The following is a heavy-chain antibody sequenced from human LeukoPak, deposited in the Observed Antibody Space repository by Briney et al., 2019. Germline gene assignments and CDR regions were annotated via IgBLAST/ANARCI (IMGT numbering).Heavy chain of an antibody. CDR3: SGPGFFRGYRING. V-gene: IGHV4-34*03. CDR1: GGSFSGYY. D-gene: IGHD3-22*01. Sequence: SETLSLTCAVYGGSFSGYYWSGVRHPPGKGLEGIGEINHSGRTNYNPSLTRRVTISVDTPKNQCSLKLSSVTAADPGGDFFSGPGFFRGYRINGWGEGTPVSASS. J-gene: IGHJ4*02. CDR2: INHSGRT.